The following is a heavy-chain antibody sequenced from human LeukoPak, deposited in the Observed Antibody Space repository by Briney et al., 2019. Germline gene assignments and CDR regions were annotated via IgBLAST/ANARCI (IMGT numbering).Heavy chain of an antibody. CDR1: GGSFSGYY. D-gene: IGHD1-1*01. CDR3: ARDGGNGDYVDY. J-gene: IGHJ4*02. CDR2: INHSGST. Sequence: SETLSLTCAVYGGSFSGYYWSWIRQPPGKGLEWIGEINHSGSTNYIPSLKSRVTISVDTSKNQFSLKLSSVTAADTAVYYCARDGGNGDYVDYWGQGTLVTVSS. V-gene: IGHV4-34*01.